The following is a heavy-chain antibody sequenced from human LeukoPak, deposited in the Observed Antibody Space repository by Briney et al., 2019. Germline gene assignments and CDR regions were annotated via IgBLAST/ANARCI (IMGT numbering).Heavy chain of an antibody. CDR1: GFTFSSYW. V-gene: IGHV3-7*01. Sequence: PGGSLRLSCAASGFTFSSYWMSWVRQAPGKGLEWVAYIKQDGNEKYYVDSVKGRFTISRDNAKNSLFLQMNSLRAEDTAVYFCARDLRYYYYYGMDVWGQGTTVTVSS. J-gene: IGHJ6*02. CDR2: IKQDGNEK. D-gene: IGHD4-17*01. CDR3: ARDLRYYYYYGMDV.